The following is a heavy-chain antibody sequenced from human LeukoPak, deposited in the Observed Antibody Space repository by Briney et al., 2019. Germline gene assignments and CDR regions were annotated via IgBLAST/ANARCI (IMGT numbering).Heavy chain of an antibody. CDR2: FYYSGST. CDR1: GGSFSTYY. V-gene: IGHV4-59*01. Sequence: SETLSLTCTVTGGSFSTYYWSWIRQPPGKGLEWIGHFYYSGSTNYNPSLKSRVTISVDTSRNQFSLKLTSVTAADTAVYYCARGQGGNYYLNYFDYWGEGALVTVSS. D-gene: IGHD1-26*01. CDR3: ARGQGGNYYLNYFDY. J-gene: IGHJ4*02.